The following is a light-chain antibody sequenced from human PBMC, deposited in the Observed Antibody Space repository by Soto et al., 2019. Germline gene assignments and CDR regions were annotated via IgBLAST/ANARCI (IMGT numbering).Light chain of an antibody. CDR3: QQRTHWPPYT. J-gene: IGKJ2*01. CDR1: QSVSSY. Sequence: IVLTQSPATLSLSPGERATLSCRASQSVSSYLAWYQQKTGQGPRPLIFATTTRAAGIPARFSGSGSGTYFTLTISSLEPEDFAVYYCQQRTHWPPYTFGQGTRLEIK. CDR2: ATT. V-gene: IGKV3-11*01.